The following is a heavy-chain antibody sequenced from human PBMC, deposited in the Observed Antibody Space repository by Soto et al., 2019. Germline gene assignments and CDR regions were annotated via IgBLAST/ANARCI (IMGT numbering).Heavy chain of an antibody. Sequence: GGSLRLSCAASGFTFSSYGMHWVRQAPGKGLEWVAVIWYDGSNKYYADSVKGRFTISRDNSKNTLYLQMNSLRAEDTAVYYCARDRSPTYYYGSGEDTHDAFDIWGQGTMVTVSS. J-gene: IGHJ3*02. D-gene: IGHD3-10*01. V-gene: IGHV3-33*01. CDR2: IWYDGSNK. CDR3: ARDRSPTYYYGSGEDTHDAFDI. CDR1: GFTFSSYG.